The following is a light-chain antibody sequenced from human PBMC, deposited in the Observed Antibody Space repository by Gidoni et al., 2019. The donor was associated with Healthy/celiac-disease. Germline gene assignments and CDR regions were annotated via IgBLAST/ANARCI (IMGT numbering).Light chain of an antibody. V-gene: IGKV3-20*01. CDR1: QSVSSSY. Sequence: EIVLTQSPGTLSLSPGERATLSSRASQSVSSSYLAWYQQKPGQAPRLLIYGASSRATGIPYRFSGSGSGTDFTLTISSLEPEDFAVYYCQQYGSSPLCSFGQGTKLEIK. CDR3: QQYGSSPLCS. J-gene: IGKJ2*04. CDR2: GAS.